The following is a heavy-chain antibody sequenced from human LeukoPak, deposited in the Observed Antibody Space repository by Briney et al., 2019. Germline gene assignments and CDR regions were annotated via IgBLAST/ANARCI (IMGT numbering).Heavy chain of an antibody. Sequence: ASVKVSCKASGYTFTANYIHWVRQAPGQGLEWMGWISAYNGNTNYAQKLQGRVTMTTDTSTSTAYMELRSLRSDDTAVYYCARLHFTPYSSNLDYWGQGTLVTVSS. CDR2: ISAYNGNT. V-gene: IGHV1-18*01. CDR3: ARLHFTPYSSNLDY. J-gene: IGHJ4*02. CDR1: GYTFTANY. D-gene: IGHD6-13*01.